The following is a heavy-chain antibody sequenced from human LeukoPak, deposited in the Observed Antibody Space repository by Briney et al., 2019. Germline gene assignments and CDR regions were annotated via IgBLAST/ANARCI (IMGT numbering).Heavy chain of an antibody. CDR1: GGSFSGYY. CDR3: ARAGVAGTLALDY. V-gene: IGHV4-34*01. Sequence: PSETLSLTCAVYGGSFSGYYWSWIRQPPGKGLEWIGEINHSGSTNYNPSLKSRVTISVDTSKNQFSLKLSSVTAADTAVYYCARAGVAGTLALDYWGQGTLVTVSS. D-gene: IGHD6-19*01. CDR2: INHSGST. J-gene: IGHJ4*02.